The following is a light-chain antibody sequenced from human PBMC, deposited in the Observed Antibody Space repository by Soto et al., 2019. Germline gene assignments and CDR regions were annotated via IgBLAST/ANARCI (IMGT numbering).Light chain of an antibody. J-gene: IGKJ1*01. CDR2: GAS. CDR1: QTVRSGY. V-gene: IGKV3-20*01. Sequence: EIVLTQSPGTVSLYPGERATLSCRASQTVRSGYLAWCQQKPGQAPRLLIYGASSRATGIPDRFSGSGSGTDFTLTISRLEPEDFAVYYCQQYGSSSWTFGQGTKVDNK. CDR3: QQYGSSSWT.